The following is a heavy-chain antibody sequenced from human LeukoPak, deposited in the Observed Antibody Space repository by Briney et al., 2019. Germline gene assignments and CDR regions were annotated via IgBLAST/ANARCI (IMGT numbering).Heavy chain of an antibody. D-gene: IGHD5-18*01. V-gene: IGHV3-15*01. CDR2: IKSRKDGGAT. J-gene: IGHJ4*02. CDR3: ARVSAAIDY. CDR1: GITFSEAW. Sequence: GGSLRLSCAASGITFSEAWMNWVRQGPGKGLEWVGRIKSRKDGGATEYAAPVKGRFTISRDDSKSTLYLQMNSLRAEDTAVYYCARVSAAIDYWGQGTLVTVSS.